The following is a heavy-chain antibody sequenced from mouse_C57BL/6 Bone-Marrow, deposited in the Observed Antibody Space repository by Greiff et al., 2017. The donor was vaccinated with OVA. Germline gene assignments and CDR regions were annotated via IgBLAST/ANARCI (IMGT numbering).Heavy chain of an antibody. Sequence: VQLQQSGAELVRPGTSVKVSCKASGYAFTNYLIEWVKQRPGQGLEWIGVINPGSGGTNYNEKFKGKATLTADKSSSTAYMQLSSLTSEDSAVYVCARCFYCYGKGFAYWGQGTLVTVSA. CDR2: INPGSGGT. V-gene: IGHV1-54*01. CDR1: GYAFTNYL. J-gene: IGHJ3*01. D-gene: IGHD1-1*01. CDR3: ARCFYCYGKGFAY.